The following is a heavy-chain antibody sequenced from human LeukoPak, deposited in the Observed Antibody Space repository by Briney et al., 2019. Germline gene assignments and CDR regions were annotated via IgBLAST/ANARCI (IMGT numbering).Heavy chain of an antibody. CDR3: ARGVNYYGSGSQPDY. J-gene: IGHJ4*02. Sequence: PGGSLRLSCAASGFTFSSYAMHWVRQAPGKGLEWVAVISYDGSNKYYADSVKGRFTISRDNSKNTLYLQMNSLRAEDTAVYYCARGVNYYGSGSQPDYWGQGTLVTVSS. V-gene: IGHV3-30*04. CDR1: GFTFSSYA. D-gene: IGHD3-10*01. CDR2: ISYDGSNK.